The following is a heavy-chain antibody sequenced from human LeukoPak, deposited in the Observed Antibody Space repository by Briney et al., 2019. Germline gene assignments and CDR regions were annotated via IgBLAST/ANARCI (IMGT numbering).Heavy chain of an antibody. CDR2: ISSSGSTI. CDR1: GFTFSNYE. Sequence: GGSLRLSCAASGFTFSNYEMNWVRQAPGKGLEWVSYISSSGSTIYYADSVKGRFTISRDNAKNSLYLQMNSLRAEDTAVYYCARDGYKSYSTQQSRSHWGQGTLVTVSS. V-gene: IGHV3-48*03. D-gene: IGHD5-24*01. J-gene: IGHJ4*02. CDR3: ARDGYKSYSTQQSRSH.